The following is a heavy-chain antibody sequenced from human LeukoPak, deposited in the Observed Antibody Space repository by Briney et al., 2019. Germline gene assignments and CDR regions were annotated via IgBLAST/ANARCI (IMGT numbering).Heavy chain of an antibody. CDR3: ARFPNHGDYVVGMDV. Sequence: KSSETLSLTCAVSGGSISSGGYSWSWIRQPPGKGLEWIGYIYHSGSTYYNPSLKSRVTISVYRSKNQFSLKLSSVTAADTAVYYCARFPNHGDYVVGMDVWGQGTTVTVSS. CDR1: GGSISSGGYS. CDR2: IYHSGST. D-gene: IGHD4-17*01. J-gene: IGHJ6*02. V-gene: IGHV4-30-2*01.